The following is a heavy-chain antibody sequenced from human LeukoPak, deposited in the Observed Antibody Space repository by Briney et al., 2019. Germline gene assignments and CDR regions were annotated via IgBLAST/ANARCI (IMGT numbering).Heavy chain of an antibody. CDR3: ARVGRKITMVRGDLDY. J-gene: IGHJ4*02. D-gene: IGHD3-10*01. CDR2: ISSSSSYI. V-gene: IGHV3-21*01. CDR1: GFTFSSYS. Sequence: PGGSLRLSCAASGFTFSSYSMNWVRQAPGKGLEWVSSISSSSSYIYYADSVKGRFTISRDNAKNSLYLQMNSLRAEDTAVYYCARVGRKITMVRGDLDYWGQGTLVTVSS.